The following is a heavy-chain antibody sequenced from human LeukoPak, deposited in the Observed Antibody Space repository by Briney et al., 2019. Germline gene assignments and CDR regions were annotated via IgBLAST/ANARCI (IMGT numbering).Heavy chain of an antibody. Sequence: GGSLRLSCAASGFTFSSYEMNWVRQAPGKGLEWVSYISSSGSTIYYADSVKGRFTISRDNAKNSLYLQMNSLRAEDTAVYYCAKSTKGRWLVPAAEYFQHWGQGTLVTVSS. CDR2: ISSSGSTI. J-gene: IGHJ1*01. CDR1: GFTFSSYE. V-gene: IGHV3-48*03. D-gene: IGHD6-19*01. CDR3: AKSTKGRWLVPAAEYFQH.